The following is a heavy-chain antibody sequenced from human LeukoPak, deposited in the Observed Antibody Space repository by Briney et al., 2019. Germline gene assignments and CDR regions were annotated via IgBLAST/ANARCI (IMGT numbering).Heavy chain of an antibody. V-gene: IGHV4-59*08. CDR3: ARSPRYSGYDN. D-gene: IGHD5-12*01. J-gene: IGHJ4*02. CDR1: GGSISSYY. Sequence: SETLSLTCTVSGGSISSYYWSWIRQPPGKGLEWIGYIYYSGSTNYNPSLKSRVTISVDTSKNQFSLKLGSVTAADTAVYYCARSPRYSGYDNWGQGTLVTVSS. CDR2: IYYSGST.